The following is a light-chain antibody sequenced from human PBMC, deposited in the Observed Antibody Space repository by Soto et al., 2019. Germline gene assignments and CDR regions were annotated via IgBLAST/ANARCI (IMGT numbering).Light chain of an antibody. J-gene: IGLJ2*01. Sequence: QSVLTQPASVSGSPGQSITISCTGTSSDVGTYNYVSWYQHHPGKAPKLMIYDVSNRPSGVSNRFSGSKSGNTASLTISGLQAEDEADYYCSSYTSSSPLLFGGGTQLTVL. V-gene: IGLV2-14*03. CDR2: DVS. CDR3: SSYTSSSPLL. CDR1: SSDVGTYNY.